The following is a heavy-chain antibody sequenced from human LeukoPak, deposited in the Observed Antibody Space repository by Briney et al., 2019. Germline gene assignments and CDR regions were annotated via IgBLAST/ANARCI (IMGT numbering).Heavy chain of an antibody. V-gene: IGHV7-4-1*02. CDR3: ARDPSHNLYGSGSHGGFDI. CDR2: INTNTGNP. J-gene: IGHJ3*02. D-gene: IGHD3-10*01. CDR1: GYTFTSYA. Sequence: GASVKVSCKASGYTFTSYAMNWVRQAPGQGLEWMGWINTNTGNPTYAQGFTGRFVFSLDTSVSTAYLQISSLRAEDTAVFYCARDPSHNLYGSGSHGGFDIWGQGTMVTVSS.